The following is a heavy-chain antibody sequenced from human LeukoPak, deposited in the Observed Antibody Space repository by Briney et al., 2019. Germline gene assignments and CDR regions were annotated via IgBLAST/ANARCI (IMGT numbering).Heavy chain of an antibody. CDR2: ISNSGSTI. CDR3: ARDMIVGPTTLDY. D-gene: IGHD1-26*01. V-gene: IGHV3-11*04. J-gene: IGHJ4*02. CDR1: GFTFSDFY. Sequence: PGGSLRLSCAASGFTFSDFYMTWIRQAPGKGLEWVSYISNSGSTIYYADSVKGRFTISRDNAKNSLYLQMNSLRADDTAIYYCARDMIVGPTTLDYWGQGTLVTVSS.